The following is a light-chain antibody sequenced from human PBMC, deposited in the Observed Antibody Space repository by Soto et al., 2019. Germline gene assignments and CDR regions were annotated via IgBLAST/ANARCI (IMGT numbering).Light chain of an antibody. CDR3: CSYADSLV. Sequence: QSVLTQPRSVSGSPGQSVTISCTGTSSDVGGYNYVSWYQQHPGKAPKLMIYDVSKRPSGVPDRFSGSKSGNTASLTISGLQAEDEADYYCCSYADSLVFGGGTKLTVL. CDR1: SSDVGGYNY. J-gene: IGLJ2*01. V-gene: IGLV2-11*01. CDR2: DVS.